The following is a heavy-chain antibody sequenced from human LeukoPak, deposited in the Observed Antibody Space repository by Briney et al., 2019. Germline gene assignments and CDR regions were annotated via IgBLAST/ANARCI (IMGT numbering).Heavy chain of an antibody. D-gene: IGHD6-13*01. J-gene: IGHJ4*02. V-gene: IGHV3-9*01. Sequence: GGSLRLSCAASGFTFDDYAMHWVRQAPGKGLEWVSGISWNSGSIGYADSVKGRFTISRDNAKNSLYLQMNSLRAEDTAVYYCAKDPKYSSSWLFDYWGQGTLVTVSS. CDR3: AKDPKYSSSWLFDY. CDR1: GFTFDDYA. CDR2: ISWNSGSI.